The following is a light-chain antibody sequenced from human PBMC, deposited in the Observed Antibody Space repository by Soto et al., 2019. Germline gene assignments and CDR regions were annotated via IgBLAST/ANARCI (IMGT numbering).Light chain of an antibody. CDR1: SGYSSFA. J-gene: IGLJ2*01. Sequence: QLVLTQSPSASASLGASVKLTCTLSSGYSSFAIAWHQQQPERGPRYLMKVNSDGSHTKGDGIPDRFSGSRSGAERSLTISSLQSEDEADYYCQTWGSGIHVVFGGGTKLTVL. CDR3: QTWGSGIHVV. CDR2: VNSDGSH. V-gene: IGLV4-69*01.